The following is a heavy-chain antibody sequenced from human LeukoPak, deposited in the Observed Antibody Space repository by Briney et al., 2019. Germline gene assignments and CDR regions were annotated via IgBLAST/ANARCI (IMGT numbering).Heavy chain of an antibody. CDR3: VYSYGPTPMISAFDI. D-gene: IGHD5-18*01. CDR2: INPNSGGT. V-gene: IGHV1-2*02. J-gene: IGHJ3*02. CDR1: GYTFTGYY. Sequence: GASVKVSRKASGYTFTGYYMHWVRQAPGQGLEWMGWINPNSGGTNYAQKLQGRVTMTTDTSTSTAYMELRSLRSDDTAVYYCVYSYGPTPMISAFDIWGQGTMVTVSS.